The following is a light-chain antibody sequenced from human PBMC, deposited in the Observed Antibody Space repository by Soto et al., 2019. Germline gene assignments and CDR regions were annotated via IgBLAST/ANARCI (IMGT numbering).Light chain of an antibody. CDR1: SSDVGGYNY. CDR2: DVS. Sequence: QSVLTQPASVSGSPGQSITISCTGTSSDVGGYNYVSWYQQHPGKAPKLMIYDVSNRPSGVSNRFSGSKSGNTASLTISGLQAEDEADYYCSSYTSSSTLEYVFGTGTRSPS. V-gene: IGLV2-14*01. CDR3: SSYTSSSTLEYV. J-gene: IGLJ1*01.